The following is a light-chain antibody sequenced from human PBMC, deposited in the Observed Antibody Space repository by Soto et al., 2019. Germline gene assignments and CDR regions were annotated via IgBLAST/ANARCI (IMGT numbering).Light chain of an antibody. V-gene: IGLV4-69*01. CDR3: QTWGTGIQGV. CDR1: SGHNSYA. CDR2: LNSDGTH. Sequence: QPVLTQSPSASASLGASVKLTCTLSSGHNSYAIAWHQQQPEKGPRYLMKLNSDGTHSKGDGIPDRFSGSSSGAEHYLTISSLQSEDEADYYCQTWGTGIQGVFGGGTKLTVL. J-gene: IGLJ2*01.